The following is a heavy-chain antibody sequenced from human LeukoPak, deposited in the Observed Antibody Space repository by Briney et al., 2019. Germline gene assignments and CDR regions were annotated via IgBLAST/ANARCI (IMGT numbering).Heavy chain of an antibody. Sequence: GASVKVSCTASGYTFTGYYMHWVRQAPGQGLEWMGWINPNSGGTNYAQKFQGRVTMTRDTSISTAYMELSRLRSDDTAVYYCAREYCSSTSCYLNYYYMDVWGKGTTVTISS. CDR2: INPNSGGT. D-gene: IGHD2-2*01. J-gene: IGHJ6*03. CDR3: AREYCSSTSCYLNYYYMDV. CDR1: GYTFTGYY. V-gene: IGHV1-2*02.